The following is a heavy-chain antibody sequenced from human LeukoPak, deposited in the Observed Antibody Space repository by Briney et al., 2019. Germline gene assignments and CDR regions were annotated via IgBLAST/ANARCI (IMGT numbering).Heavy chain of an antibody. V-gene: IGHV3-23*01. D-gene: IGHD2-2*01. Sequence: GGSLRLSCAASGFTFSSYAMSWVRQAPGNGLEWDSAISGSGGSTYYADSVKGRFTISRDNSKNTLYLQMNSLRAEDTAVYYCAKDWESQLLGDWFDPWGQGTLVTVSS. CDR1: GFTFSSYA. J-gene: IGHJ5*02. CDR3: AKDWESQLLGDWFDP. CDR2: ISGSGGST.